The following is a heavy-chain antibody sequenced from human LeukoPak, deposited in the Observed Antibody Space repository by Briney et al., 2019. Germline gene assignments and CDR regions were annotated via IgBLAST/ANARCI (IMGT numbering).Heavy chain of an antibody. Sequence: GGSLRLSCAASGFTFNNYTMNWVRQAPGKGLEWVSSISRNGIYIKYVDSVKGRFTFSRDNAKNSLYLQMNSLRAEDTAVYYCARDGLPATVANWFDPWGQGTLVTVSS. CDR2: ISRNGIYI. J-gene: IGHJ5*02. D-gene: IGHD2-15*01. CDR1: GFTFNNYT. CDR3: ARDGLPATVANWFDP. V-gene: IGHV3-21*01.